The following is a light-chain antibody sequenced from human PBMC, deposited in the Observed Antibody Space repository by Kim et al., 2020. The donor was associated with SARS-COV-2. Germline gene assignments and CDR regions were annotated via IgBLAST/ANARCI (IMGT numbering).Light chain of an antibody. CDR1: QGISSN. Sequence: ASVGDGVTITCRASQGISSNLAWYQQKPGKAPRLLIYAASTLESGVPSRFSGRGSGTEFTLAINSLQPEDFATYYCQQIDNFPLTFGGGTKVDIK. CDR2: AAS. J-gene: IGKJ4*01. CDR3: QQIDNFPLT. V-gene: IGKV1-9*01.